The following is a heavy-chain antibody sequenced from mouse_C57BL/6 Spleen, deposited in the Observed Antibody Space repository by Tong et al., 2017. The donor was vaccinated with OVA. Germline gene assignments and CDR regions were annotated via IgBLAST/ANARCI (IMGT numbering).Heavy chain of an antibody. CDR3: ARAPSYLGLAMDY. J-gene: IGHJ4*01. D-gene: IGHD2-10*01. CDR2: IDPANGNT. CDR1: GFNIKNTY. Sequence: EVQLQESVAELVRPGASVKLSCTASGFNIKNTYMHWVKQRPEQGMEWIGRIDPANGNTKYAPKFQGKATITADTSSNTAYLQLSSLTSEDTAIYYCARAPSYLGLAMDYWGQGTSVTVSS. V-gene: IGHV14-3*01.